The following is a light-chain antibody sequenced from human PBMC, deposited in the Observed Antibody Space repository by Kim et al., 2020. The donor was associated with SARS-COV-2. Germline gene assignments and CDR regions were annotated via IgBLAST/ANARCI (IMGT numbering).Light chain of an antibody. Sequence: SVHIACTGTSSGGGDYTYVSWYQQHPGKAPKLIIYDVSQRPSGVSNRFSGSKSGNTASLTISGLQPEDEADYYCSSYAGSITWVFGGGTQLTVL. J-gene: IGLJ3*02. CDR3: SSYAGSITWV. V-gene: IGLV2-14*03. CDR2: DVS. CDR1: SSGGGDYTY.